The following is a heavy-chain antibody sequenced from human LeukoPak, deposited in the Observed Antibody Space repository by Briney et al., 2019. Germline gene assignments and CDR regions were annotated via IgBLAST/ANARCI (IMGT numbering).Heavy chain of an antibody. CDR1: GYTLTEIS. V-gene: IGHV1-24*01. CDR2: FDREDGET. J-gene: IGHJ4*02. D-gene: IGHD5-18*01. CDR3: ATVGYSYGAFDY. Sequence: ASVKVSFKVSGYTLTEISLHWVRQAPGKGLEWMGGFDREDGETMYAQKFQGRVTMTEDTSTDTAFMELSSLRSEDTAVYYCATVGYSYGAFDYWGQGTLVIVSS.